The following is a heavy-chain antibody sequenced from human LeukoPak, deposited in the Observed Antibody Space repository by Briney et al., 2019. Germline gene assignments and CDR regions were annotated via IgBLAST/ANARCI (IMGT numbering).Heavy chain of an antibody. J-gene: IGHJ4*02. Sequence: SETPSLTCAVYGGSFSGYYWSWIRQPPGKGLEWIGEINHSGSTNYNPSLKSRVTISVDTSKNQFSLKLSSVTAADTAVYYCARGQYYYDSSGYYYPYYFDYWGQGTLVTVSS. CDR1: GGSFSGYY. CDR3: ARGQYYYDSSGYYYPYYFDY. V-gene: IGHV4-34*01. CDR2: INHSGST. D-gene: IGHD3-22*01.